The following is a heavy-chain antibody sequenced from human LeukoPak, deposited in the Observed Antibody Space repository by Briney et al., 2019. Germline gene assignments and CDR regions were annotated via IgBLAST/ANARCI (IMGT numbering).Heavy chain of an antibody. CDR1: GFTFSNAW. D-gene: IGHD6-6*01. J-gene: IGHJ3*02. CDR2: IKSKTDGGTT. CDR3: TTTEYSSSSDAFDI. V-gene: IGHV3-15*01. Sequence: GGSLRLSCAASGFTFSNAWMSWVRQAPGKGLEWVGRIKSKTDGGTTDYAAPVKGRFTISRDDSKNTLYLQMNSLKTEDTAVYYCTTTEYSSSSDAFDIWGQGTMVTVSS.